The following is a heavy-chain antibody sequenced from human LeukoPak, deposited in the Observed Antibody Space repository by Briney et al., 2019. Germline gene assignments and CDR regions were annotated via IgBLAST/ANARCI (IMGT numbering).Heavy chain of an antibody. V-gene: IGHV1-69*06. CDR1: GGTFTSYA. J-gene: IGHJ4*02. Sequence: ASVKVSCKASGGTFTSYAISWVRQAPGQGLEWMGGIIPIFGTANYAQKFQGRVTITADKPTSTAYMELSSLRSEDTAVYYCARPESTVYGCFDYWGQGTLVTVSS. CDR2: IIPIFGTA. CDR3: ARPESTVYGCFDY. D-gene: IGHD4-17*01.